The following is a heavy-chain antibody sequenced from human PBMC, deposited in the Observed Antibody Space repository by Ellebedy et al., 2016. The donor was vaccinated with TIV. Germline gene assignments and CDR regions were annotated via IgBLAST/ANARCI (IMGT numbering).Heavy chain of an antibody. Sequence: SETLSLXXTVSGGSISSYYWSWIRQPPGKGLEWIGYIYYSGSTYYNPSLKSRVTISVDTSKNQFSLKLSSVTAADTAVYYCARVGSSWYRGSYFDYWGQGTLVTVSS. J-gene: IGHJ4*02. CDR3: ARVGSSWYRGSYFDY. CDR2: IYYSGST. D-gene: IGHD6-13*01. V-gene: IGHV4-59*08. CDR1: GGSISSYY.